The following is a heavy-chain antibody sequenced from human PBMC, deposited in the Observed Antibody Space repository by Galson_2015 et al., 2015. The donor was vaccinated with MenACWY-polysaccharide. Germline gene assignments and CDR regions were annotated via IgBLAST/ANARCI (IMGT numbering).Heavy chain of an antibody. CDR1: GFAFSSYA. Sequence: SLRLSCAASGFAFSSYAMSWVRQAPGKGLEWVSTMSGRPGYTYYADSVKGWFTISRVNSKNTLYLQMNNLRADDTAIYSCATHPKGTDSRWYDYWGQGTLVTVSS. V-gene: IGHV3-23*01. J-gene: IGHJ4*02. CDR3: ATHPKGTDSRWYDY. CDR2: MSGRPGYT. D-gene: IGHD3-22*01.